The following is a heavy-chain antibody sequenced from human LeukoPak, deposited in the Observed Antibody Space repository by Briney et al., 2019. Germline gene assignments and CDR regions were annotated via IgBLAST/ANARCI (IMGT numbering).Heavy chain of an antibody. CDR3: AVTMYYYDSSGYYYGGAFDI. Sequence: ASVTVSCQASGYTFTGYYMHWVRQAPGQGLEWMGWINPTSGGTNYTQKFQGRVTMTRDTSISTAYMELSRLRSDDTAVYYCAVTMYYYDSSGYYYGGAFDIWGQGTMVTVSS. J-gene: IGHJ3*02. D-gene: IGHD3-22*01. V-gene: IGHV1-2*02. CDR2: INPTSGGT. CDR1: GYTFTGYY.